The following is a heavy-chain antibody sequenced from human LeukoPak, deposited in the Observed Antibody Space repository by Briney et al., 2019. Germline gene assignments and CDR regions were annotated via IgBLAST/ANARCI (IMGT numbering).Heavy chain of an antibody. J-gene: IGHJ5*02. CDR2: INHSGGT. CDR3: ARGYGGNSVWFDP. CDR1: GGSFIGYD. V-gene: IGHV4-34*01. Sequence: SETLSLTCAVYGGSFIGYDWTWIRQPPGKGLEWIGEINHSGGTNYNPSLKSRVTISVDTSKNQFSLKLSSVTAADTAVYYCARGYGGNSVWFDPWGQGTLVTVSS. D-gene: IGHD4-23*01.